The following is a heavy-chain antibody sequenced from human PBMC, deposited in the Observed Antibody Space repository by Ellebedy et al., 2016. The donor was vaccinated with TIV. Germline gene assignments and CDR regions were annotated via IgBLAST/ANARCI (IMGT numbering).Heavy chain of an antibody. Sequence: PGGSLRLSCVASGFTFNTHAMNWVRQAPGKGLEWVSSINYDSRSTYYADSVKGRFTISRDNAENSLYLQMNSLRAEDTAVYYCARDKTVGATLFDPWGQGTLVTVSS. CDR3: ARDKTVGATLFDP. J-gene: IGHJ5*02. D-gene: IGHD1-26*01. V-gene: IGHV3-21*04. CDR2: INYDSRST. CDR1: GFTFNTHA.